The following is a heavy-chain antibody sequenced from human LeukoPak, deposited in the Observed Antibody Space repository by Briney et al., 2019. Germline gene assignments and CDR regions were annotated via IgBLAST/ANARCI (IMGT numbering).Heavy chain of an antibody. V-gene: IGHV3-66*01. CDR2: IYSGGST. CDR1: GFTVSSNY. D-gene: IGHD4-17*01. J-gene: IGHJ4*02. CDR3: ATDSDDYGHDY. Sequence: GGSLRLSCAASGFTVSSNYMSWVRQAPGKGLEWVSVIYSGGSTYYADSVKGRFTISRDNSKNTLYLQMNSLRAEDTAVYYCATDSDDYGHDYWGQGTLVTVSS.